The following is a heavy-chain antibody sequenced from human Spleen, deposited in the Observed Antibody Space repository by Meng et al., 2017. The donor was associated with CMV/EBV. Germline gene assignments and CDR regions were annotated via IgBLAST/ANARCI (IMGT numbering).Heavy chain of an antibody. CDR3: ARAPVDVYYFDY. D-gene: IGHD3-16*01. Sequence: GGSLRLSCASSGFNFRAYSMNWVRQAPGRGLEWVSYISSGSDTIYYADSVKGRFSVSRDDAKNSLYLQMNSLRAEDTALYYCARAPVDVYYFDYWGQGTLVTVSS. CDR1: GFNFRAYS. V-gene: IGHV3-48*04. J-gene: IGHJ4*02. CDR2: ISSGSDTI.